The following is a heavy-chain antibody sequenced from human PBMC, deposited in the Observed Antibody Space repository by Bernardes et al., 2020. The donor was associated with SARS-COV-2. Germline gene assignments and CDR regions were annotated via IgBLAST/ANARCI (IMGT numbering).Heavy chain of an antibody. CDR3: ARVRSGSSWGFDH. V-gene: IGHV3-13*01. D-gene: IGHD6-6*01. Sequence: GSLRLSCAASGFTFSSYDMHWVRQVTGKGLEWVSAITTAGDTYYADSVKGRFTISRDNAKTSLYLQMNSLRAEDTAVYYCARVRSGSSWGFDHWGQGTLVTVSS. J-gene: IGHJ4*02. CDR1: GFTFSSYD. CDR2: ITTAGDT.